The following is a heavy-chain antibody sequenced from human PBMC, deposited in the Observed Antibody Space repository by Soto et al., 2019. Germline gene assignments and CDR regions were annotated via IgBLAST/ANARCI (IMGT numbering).Heavy chain of an antibody. V-gene: IGHV4-59*01. CDR1: GGSISSYY. D-gene: IGHD3-22*01. CDR2: IYYSGST. J-gene: IGHJ4*02. CDR3: ARAPGDSSGYYLFDY. Sequence: ETLSLTCTVSGGSISSYYWSWIRQPPGKGLEWIGYIYYSGSTNYNPSLKSRVTISVDTSKNQFSLKLSSVTAADTAVYYCARAPGDSSGYYLFDYWGQGTLVTVSS.